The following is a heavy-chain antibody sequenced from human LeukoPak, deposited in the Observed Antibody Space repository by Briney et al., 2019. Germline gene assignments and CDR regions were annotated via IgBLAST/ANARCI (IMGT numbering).Heavy chain of an antibody. V-gene: IGHV3-7*03. J-gene: IGHJ4*02. CDR1: GFTFSSYW. CDR2: INKDGGEK. D-gene: IGHD1-26*01. CDR3: VKSRRVGANQRGLFDY. Sequence: PGGSLRLSCAASGFTFSSYWMSWVRQAPGKGLEWVANINKDGGEKYYVDSVKGRFTISRDNAKNSLYLQMNSLRADDTAVYYCVKSRRVGANQRGLFDYWGQGTLVTVSP.